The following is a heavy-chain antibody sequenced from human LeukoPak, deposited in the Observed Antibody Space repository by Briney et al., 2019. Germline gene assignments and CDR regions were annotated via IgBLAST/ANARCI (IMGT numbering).Heavy chain of an antibody. CDR1: GFTFSSYE. V-gene: IGHV3-48*03. J-gene: IGHJ4*02. Sequence: PGGPLRLSCAASGFTFSSYELNWVRQAPGKGLAGVSYISSSGSTIYYADSVKGRFTISRDNAKNSLYLQMNSLRAEDTAVYYCARSGSGWYRYYFDYWGQGTLVTVSS. CDR2: ISSSGSTI. CDR3: ARSGSGWYRYYFDY. D-gene: IGHD6-19*01.